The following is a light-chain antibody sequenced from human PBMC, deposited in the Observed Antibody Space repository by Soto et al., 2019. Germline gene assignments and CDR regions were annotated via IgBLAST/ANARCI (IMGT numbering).Light chain of an antibody. CDR2: DVS. V-gene: IGLV2-14*01. J-gene: IGLJ1*01. CDR1: SSDVGDYNY. Sequence: QSARTQPASVSGSPGQSITISCTGTSSDVGDYNYVSWYQQHPGKAPKLMIYDVSNRPSGVSNRFSGSKSGNTASLTISGLQAEDEADYYCSSYTSSSTYVFGTGTKVTVL. CDR3: SSYTSSSTYV.